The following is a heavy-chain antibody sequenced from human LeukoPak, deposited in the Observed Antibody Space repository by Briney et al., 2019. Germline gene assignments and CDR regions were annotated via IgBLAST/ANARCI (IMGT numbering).Heavy chain of an antibody. V-gene: IGHV1-2*02. D-gene: IGHD4-17*01. CDR2: INPNNGGT. J-gene: IGHJ3*02. Sequence: GASVKVSCKASGYTFSAYYMHWVRQAPGQGLEWMGWINPNNGGTKYAQKFQGRVTMTRDTSIGTAYMELSRLRSDDTAVYYCSRDPPPPPLGDYSAIDAFDMWRQGTMVTVSS. CDR3: SRDPPPPPLGDYSAIDAFDM. CDR1: GYTFSAYY.